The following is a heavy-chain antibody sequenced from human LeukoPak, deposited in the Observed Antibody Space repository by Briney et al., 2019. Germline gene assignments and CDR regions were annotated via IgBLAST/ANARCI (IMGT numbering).Heavy chain of an antibody. CDR3: ARVPRIAVARHYYYYGMDV. V-gene: IGHV4-34*01. D-gene: IGHD6-19*01. J-gene: IGHJ6*02. Sequence: PSETLSLTCTVSGGSISSYYWSWIRQPPGKGLEWIGEINHSGSTNYNPSLKSRVTISVDTSKNQFSLKLSSVTAADTAVYYCARVPRIAVARHYYYYGMDVWGQGTTVTVSS. CDR2: INHSGST. CDR1: GGSISSYY.